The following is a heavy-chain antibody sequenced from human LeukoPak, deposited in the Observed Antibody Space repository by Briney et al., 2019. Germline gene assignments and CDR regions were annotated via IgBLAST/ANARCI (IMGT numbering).Heavy chain of an antibody. Sequence: SQTLSLTCAISGDSVSSNSAAWNWLRQSSSRGLEWLGRTYYRSKWYHDYAVSEKSRTTINPDTSKNQFSLQLNSVTPEDTAVYYCARGFYYTGMDVWGQGTTVTVSS. CDR2: TYYRSKWYH. CDR1: GDSVSSNSAA. J-gene: IGHJ6*02. D-gene: IGHD2/OR15-2a*01. CDR3: ARGFYYTGMDV. V-gene: IGHV6-1*01.